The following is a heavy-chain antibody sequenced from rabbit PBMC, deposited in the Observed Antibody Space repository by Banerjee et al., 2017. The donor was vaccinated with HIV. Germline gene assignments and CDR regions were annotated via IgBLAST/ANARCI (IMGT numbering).Heavy chain of an antibody. CDR2: IWPGSSGNT. J-gene: IGHJ3*01. CDR3: ARVYTNYDLTRLDL. V-gene: IGHV1S40*01. CDR1: GFSFSSSYY. D-gene: IGHD1-1*01. Sequence: QSLEESGGDLVKPGASLTLTCTASGFSFSSSYYMCWVRQAPGRGLEWIACIWPGSSGNTYYASWAKGRFTISKTSSTTVTLQMTSLTAADTATYFCARVYTNYDLTRLDLWGPGTLVTVS.